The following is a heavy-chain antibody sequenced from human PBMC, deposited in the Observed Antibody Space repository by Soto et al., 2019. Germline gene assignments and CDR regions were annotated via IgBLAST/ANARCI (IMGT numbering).Heavy chain of an antibody. J-gene: IGHJ6*02. CDR1: GGSISSYY. V-gene: IGHV4-59*01. Sequence: KPSETLSLTCTVSGGSISSYYWSWIRQPPGKGLEWIGYIYYSGSTNYNPSLKSRVTISVDTSKKQFSLKLSSVTAADTAVYYCARVASLYYYDSSGHYGMDVWGQGTTVTVSS. CDR2: IYYSGST. D-gene: IGHD3-22*01. CDR3: ARVASLYYYDSSGHYGMDV.